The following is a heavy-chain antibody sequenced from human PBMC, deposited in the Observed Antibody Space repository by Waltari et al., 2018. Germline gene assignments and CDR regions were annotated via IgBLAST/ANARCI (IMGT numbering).Heavy chain of an antibody. CDR1: GGPITSNRHY. CDR2: FSYSGPT. Sequence: QLQLPASGPSLVRPSETLSLICRVYGGPITSNRHYWACIRQSPGQGLAWIGTFSYSGPTYIRPSLKSRVSVSRDTSKNQVSLILGSVTAADMAVYYCATYIGASVGTAAFDVWGQGTMVTVSS. J-gene: IGHJ3*01. D-gene: IGHD5-12*01. CDR3: ATYIGASVGTAAFDV. V-gene: IGHV4-39*01.